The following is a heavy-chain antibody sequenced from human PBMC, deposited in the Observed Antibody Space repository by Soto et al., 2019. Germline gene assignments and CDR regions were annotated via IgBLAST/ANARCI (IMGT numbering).Heavy chain of an antibody. CDR2: VYWNDAK. CDR1: GFSLSTSQVG. Sequence: QITLKEPGPTLVKPTQTLTLTCTFSGFSLSTSQVGVGWIRQPPGKALEWLAHVYWNDAKYYSLSLKTRLTITKDTSKNQVVLTMTNMDPVDTATYFCANLNTRGYYVDYWGQGALVTVSS. D-gene: IGHD3-10*01. J-gene: IGHJ4*02. CDR3: ANLNTRGYYVDY. V-gene: IGHV2-5*01.